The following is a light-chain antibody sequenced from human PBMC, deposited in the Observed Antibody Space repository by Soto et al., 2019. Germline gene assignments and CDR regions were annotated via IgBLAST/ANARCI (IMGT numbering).Light chain of an antibody. CDR1: QSVSST. Sequence: EIVMTQSPSTLSVSQGERATLSCRASQSVSSTLAWYQQKPGQAPRLLIYGASTRATGIPARFSGSGPGTDFTLTISSLEPEDFAVYYCQQRSNWPPITFGQGTRLEIK. CDR2: GAS. J-gene: IGKJ5*01. CDR3: QQRSNWPPIT. V-gene: IGKV3D-11*02.